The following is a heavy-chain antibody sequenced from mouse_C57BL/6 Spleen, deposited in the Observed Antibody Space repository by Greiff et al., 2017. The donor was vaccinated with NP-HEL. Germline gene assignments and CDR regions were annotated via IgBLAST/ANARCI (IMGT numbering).Heavy chain of an antibody. Sequence: QVQLQQSGAELVKPGASVKISCKASGYAFSSYWMNWVKQRPGKGLEWIGQIYPGDGDTNYNGKFKGKATLTADKSSSTAYMQISSLTSEDSAVYFCARSYYDYDGYYAMDYWGQGTSVTVSS. CDR2: IYPGDGDT. CDR3: ARSYYDYDGYYAMDY. J-gene: IGHJ4*01. D-gene: IGHD2-4*01. V-gene: IGHV1-80*01. CDR1: GYAFSSYW.